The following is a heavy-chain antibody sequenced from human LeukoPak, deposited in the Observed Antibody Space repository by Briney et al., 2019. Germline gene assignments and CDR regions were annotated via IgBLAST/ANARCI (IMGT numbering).Heavy chain of an antibody. V-gene: IGHV1-69*05. CDR1: GGTFSSYA. Sequence: SVTVSCKASGGTFSSYAISGVRQAPGQGLEWMGRIIPIFGTANYAQKFQGRVTIITDESTSTAYMELSSLRSEDTAVYYCAVVDTAMALYQYYFDYWGQGTLVTVSS. CDR2: IIPIFGTA. D-gene: IGHD5-18*01. CDR3: AVVDTAMALYQYYFDY. J-gene: IGHJ4*02.